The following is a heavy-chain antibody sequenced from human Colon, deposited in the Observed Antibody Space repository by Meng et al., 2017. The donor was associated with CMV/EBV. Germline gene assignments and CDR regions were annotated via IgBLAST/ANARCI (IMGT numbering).Heavy chain of an antibody. CDR1: GFTFRSYA. V-gene: IGHV3-23*01. D-gene: IGHD6-19*01. CDR2: ISGNGGNI. J-gene: IGHJ4*02. CDR3: AKELDPEVTGNQGYFDY. Sequence: GESLKISCAASGFTFRSYAMSWVRQAPGKGLEWVSSISGNGGNIYYADSVRGRFTISRANAKNSLYLQMNSLRVEDTAVYFCAKELDPEVTGNQGYFDYWGRGALVTVSS.